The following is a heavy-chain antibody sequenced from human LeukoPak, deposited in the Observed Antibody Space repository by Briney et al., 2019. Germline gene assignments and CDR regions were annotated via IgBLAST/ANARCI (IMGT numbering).Heavy chain of an antibody. Sequence: GGSLRLSCAASGFTFDDYGMSWVRQAPGKGREWVSGINWNGGSTGYADSVKGRFTISRDNAKNSLYLQMNSLRAEDTALYYCARAWVEMATSPLGYWGQGTLVTVSS. J-gene: IGHJ4*02. CDR3: ARAWVEMATSPLGY. CDR1: GFTFDDYG. CDR2: INWNGGST. V-gene: IGHV3-20*04. D-gene: IGHD5-24*01.